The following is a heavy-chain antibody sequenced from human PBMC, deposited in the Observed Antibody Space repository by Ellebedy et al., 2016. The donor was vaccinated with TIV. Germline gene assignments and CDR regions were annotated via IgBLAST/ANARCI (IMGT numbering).Heavy chain of an antibody. CDR3: ARVPPSGTYYGSFDI. Sequence: MPSETLSLTCTVSGGSISSYYWSWIRQPAGKGLEWIGRIYSNGRTNYNPSPKSRVTMSVDTSKNQFSLNLTSVTAADTAVYYCARVPPSGTYYGSFDIWGQGTMVTVSS. D-gene: IGHD1-26*01. J-gene: IGHJ3*02. CDR2: IYSNGRT. V-gene: IGHV4-4*07. CDR1: GGSISSYY.